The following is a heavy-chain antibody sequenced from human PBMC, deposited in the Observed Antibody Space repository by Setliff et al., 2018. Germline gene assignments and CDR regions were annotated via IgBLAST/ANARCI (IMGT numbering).Heavy chain of an antibody. CDR3: TRQKEYSVRSCFQH. J-gene: IGHJ1*01. Sequence: SETLSLTCNVSGDSIGNYYWSWLRQSPGRGLEWIGYVDHSDYASYNPSLKRRVTISVDTSKNQFSLRLSLVTAADTATYYCTRQKEYSVRSCFQHWGHGMPVTVSS. CDR2: VDHSDYA. D-gene: IGHD3-10*01. CDR1: GDSIGNYY. V-gene: IGHV4-59*08.